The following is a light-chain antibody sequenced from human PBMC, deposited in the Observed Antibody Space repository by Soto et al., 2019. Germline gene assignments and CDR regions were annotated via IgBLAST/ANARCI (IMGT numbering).Light chain of an antibody. CDR3: QQYNTRPQT. V-gene: IGKV3-15*01. Sequence: VLTQSPATLSVSPGERATLSCRASQNVGSNLAWYQHKPGQPPRLLISGASTRATGVPDRFSGSGSETAFPLTISSLQSEDFTVYFCQQYNTRPQTFGQGTKVEFK. J-gene: IGKJ1*01. CDR1: QNVGSN. CDR2: GAS.